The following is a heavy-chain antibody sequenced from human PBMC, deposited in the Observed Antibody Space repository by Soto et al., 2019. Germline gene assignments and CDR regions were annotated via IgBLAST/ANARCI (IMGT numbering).Heavy chain of an antibody. CDR1: GFTLSSHW. D-gene: IGHD6-13*01. J-gene: IGHJ3*02. CDR2: INRDGSTI. Sequence: EVQLVESGGGLAQPGGSLRLSCAASGFTLSSHWMPWVRQAPGKGLVWVSRINRDGSTINYDDSVRGRYTISRDNAKNTLSMQMNSLRAEDTAVYYCARVADCTYSSNCNGRAAFDMWGQGTMVTVSS. V-gene: IGHV3-74*01. CDR3: ARVADCTYSSNCNGRAAFDM.